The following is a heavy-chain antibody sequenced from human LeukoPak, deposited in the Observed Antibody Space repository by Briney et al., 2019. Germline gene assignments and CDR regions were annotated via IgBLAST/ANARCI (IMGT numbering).Heavy chain of an antibody. D-gene: IGHD2-2*01. J-gene: IGHJ4*02. CDR3: TRDDYQLPFDY. CDR2: IRSKAYGGTT. CDR1: GFTFGDYA. Sequence: GGSLRLSCTASGFTFGDYAMSWFRQAPGKGLEWVGFIRSKAYGGTTEYAASVKGRFTISRDDSKSIAYLQMNSLKTEDTAVYYCTRDDYQLPFDYWGQGTLVTVSS. V-gene: IGHV3-49*03.